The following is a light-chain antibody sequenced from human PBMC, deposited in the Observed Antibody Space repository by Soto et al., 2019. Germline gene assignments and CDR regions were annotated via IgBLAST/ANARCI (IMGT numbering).Light chain of an antibody. J-gene: IGKJ1*01. V-gene: IGKV3-15*01. CDR1: QSVSSN. Sequence: EIVMTQSPATLSVSPGERATLSCRASQSVSSNLAWYQQNPGQAPRLLIYGASTRATGIPARFSGSGSGTEFTLTISRLQSEDFPVYYCQQYNNWPQTFGQGTKVEIK. CDR2: GAS. CDR3: QQYNNWPQT.